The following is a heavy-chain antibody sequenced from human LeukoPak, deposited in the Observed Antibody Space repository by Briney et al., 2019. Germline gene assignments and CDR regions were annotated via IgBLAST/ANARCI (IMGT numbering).Heavy chain of an antibody. Sequence: SETLSLTCTVSGGSISSHYWSWIRQPPGKGLEWIGYVYSSGSTYYNSALKSRVTISVDTSKKQFSLNLSSVTAADTAVYYCARCGYSYGTGYHFDYWGQGTLVTVSS. V-gene: IGHV4-59*11. CDR3: ARCGYSYGTGYHFDY. CDR1: GGSISSHY. J-gene: IGHJ4*02. D-gene: IGHD5-18*01. CDR2: VYSSGST.